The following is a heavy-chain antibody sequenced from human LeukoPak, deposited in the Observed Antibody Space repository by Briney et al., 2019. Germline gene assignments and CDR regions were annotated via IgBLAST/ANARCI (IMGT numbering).Heavy chain of an antibody. CDR3: ARQGSGYDSATYFDY. CDR1: GYSFTSYW. J-gene: IGHJ4*02. V-gene: IGHV5-51*01. D-gene: IGHD5-12*01. Sequence: GESLKISCKGSGYSFTSYWIGWVRQLPGKGLEWMGIIYPGDSDTRYSPSFQGQVTISADKSISTAYLQWSSLQASDTAMYYCARQGSGYDSATYFDYWGQGTLVTVSS. CDR2: IYPGDSDT.